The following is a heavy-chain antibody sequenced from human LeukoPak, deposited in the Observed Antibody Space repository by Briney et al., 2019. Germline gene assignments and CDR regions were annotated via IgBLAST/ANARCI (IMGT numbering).Heavy chain of an antibody. CDR3: TTDLPPDHLRFLEWFGPPLDY. CDR1: GFTFSSYA. J-gene: IGHJ4*02. D-gene: IGHD3-3*01. V-gene: IGHV3-23*01. Sequence: GGSLRLSCAASGFTFSSYAMSWVRQAPGKGLEWVSAISGSGGSTYYADSVKDRFTISRDDSKNTLYLQMNSLKTEDTAVYYCTTDLPPDHLRFLEWFGPPLDYWGQGTLVTVSS. CDR2: ISGSGGST.